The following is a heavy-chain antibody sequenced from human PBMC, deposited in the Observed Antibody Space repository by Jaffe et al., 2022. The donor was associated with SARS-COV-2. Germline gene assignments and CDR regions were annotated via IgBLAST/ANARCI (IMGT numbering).Heavy chain of an antibody. CDR2: IYTSGST. CDR3: ARVSWNLNWFDP. CDR1: GGSINSGSYY. Sequence: QVQLQESGPGLVKPSQTLSLTCTVSGGSINSGSYYWSWIRQPAGKGLEWIGRIYTSGSTNYNPSLNSRVTISIDTSKNQFSLRLSSVTAADTAVYYCARVSWNLNWFDPWGQGTLVTVSS. J-gene: IGHJ5*02. D-gene: IGHD1-1*01. V-gene: IGHV4-61*02.